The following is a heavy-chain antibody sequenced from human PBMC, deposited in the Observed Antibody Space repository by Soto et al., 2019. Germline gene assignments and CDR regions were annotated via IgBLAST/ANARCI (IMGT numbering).Heavy chain of an antibody. CDR2: ISYEGSNK. J-gene: IGHJ6*02. CDR1: GFTFSRYG. D-gene: IGHD2-15*01. V-gene: IGHV3-30*18. Sequence: QVQLVESWGGVVQPGRSLRLSCAASGFTFSRYGMHWVRQAPGKGVEWVAVISYEGSNKYYADSVKGRFTIYRENSKHTMYLQMTSLRAEDTVVYYCEKDSLVRAGVLDATTPYGMDFWRQGTTVTAAS. CDR3: EKDSLVRAGVLDATTPYGMDF.